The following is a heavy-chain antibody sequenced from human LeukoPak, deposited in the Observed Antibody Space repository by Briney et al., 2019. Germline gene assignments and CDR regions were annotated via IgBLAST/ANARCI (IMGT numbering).Heavy chain of an antibody. D-gene: IGHD2-2*01. J-gene: IGHJ5*02. CDR1: GYTFTGYY. CDR3: ARDGGYCSSTSCHNWFDP. V-gene: IGHV1-2*02. Sequence: ASVKVSCKGSGYTFTGYYMHWVRQAPGQGVEGMGWVNPYNGGTNYAQKFQGRVTMTRDTSISTAYMELSRLRSDDTAVYYCARDGGYCSSTSCHNWFDPWGQGTLVTVSS. CDR2: VNPYNGGT.